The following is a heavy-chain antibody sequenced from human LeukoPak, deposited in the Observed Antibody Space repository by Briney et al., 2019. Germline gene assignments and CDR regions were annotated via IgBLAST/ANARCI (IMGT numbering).Heavy chain of an antibody. CDR2: VSNSGTAI. J-gene: IGHJ1*01. CDR3: ARSGYSMDTEYFQH. V-gene: IGHV3-48*03. D-gene: IGHD5-18*01. Sequence: GGSLRLSCAASGFTFSSYEMNWVRQAPGKGLEWVSYVSNSGTAIYYADSVKGRFTISRDNAKSSLYLQMNSLRAEDTAVYYCARSGYSMDTEYFQHWGQGTLVTVSS. CDR1: GFTFSSYE.